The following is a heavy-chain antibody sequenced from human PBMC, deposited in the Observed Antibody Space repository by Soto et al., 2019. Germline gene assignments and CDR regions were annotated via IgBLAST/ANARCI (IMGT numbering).Heavy chain of an antibody. D-gene: IGHD2-2*01. CDR1: GGSISSGGYY. J-gene: IGHJ5*02. V-gene: IGHV4-31*03. CDR3: ARSRYCSSTSCYGWFDP. CDR2: IYYSGST. Sequence: SETLSLTCTVSGGSISSGGYYWSWIRQHPGKGLEWIGYIYYSGSTYYNPSLKSRVTISVDTFKNLFSLKLSSVTAADTAVYYCARSRYCSSTSCYGWFDPWGQGTLVTVSS.